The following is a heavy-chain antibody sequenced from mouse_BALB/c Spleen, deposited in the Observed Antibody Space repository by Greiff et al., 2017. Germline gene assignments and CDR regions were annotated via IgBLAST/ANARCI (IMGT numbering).Heavy chain of an antibody. Sequence: EVQLKESGGGLVQPGGSRKLSCAASGFTFSSFGMHWVRQAPEKGLEWVAYISSGSSTIYYADTVKGRFTISRDNPKNTLFLQMTSLRSEDTAMYYCARTGTGAMDYWGQGTSVTVSS. D-gene: IGHD4-1*01. CDR1: GFTFSSFG. V-gene: IGHV5-17*02. CDR3: ARTGTGAMDY. CDR2: ISSGSSTI. J-gene: IGHJ4*01.